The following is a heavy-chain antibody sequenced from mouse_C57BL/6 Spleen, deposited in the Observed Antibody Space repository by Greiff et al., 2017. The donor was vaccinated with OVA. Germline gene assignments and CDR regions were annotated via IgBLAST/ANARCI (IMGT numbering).Heavy chain of an antibody. CDR3: ARYIPYDYDDAMDY. J-gene: IGHJ4*01. Sequence: EVKLVESGGGLVQPGGSLSLSCAASGFTFTDYYMSWVRQPPGKALEWLGFIRNKANGYTTEYSASVKGRFTISRDNSQSILYLQMNALRAEDSATYYCARYIPYDYDDAMDYWGQGTSVTVSS. V-gene: IGHV7-3*01. CDR2: IRNKANGYTT. CDR1: GFTFTDYY. D-gene: IGHD2-4*01.